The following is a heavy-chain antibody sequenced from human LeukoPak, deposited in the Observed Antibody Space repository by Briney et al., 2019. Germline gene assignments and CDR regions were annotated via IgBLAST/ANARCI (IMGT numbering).Heavy chain of an antibody. CDR1: GFSFSKYG. D-gene: IGHD1-26*01. Sequence: GGSLRHSCVASGFSFSKYGMHWVRQAPGKGLQWLAIIWYDGHNKYYSDYVKGRFTISRDNSKNTLFLEMNDLKTEDTAVYYCAGEWGLIAVAGGPGYWGQGTLVTVSS. CDR2: IWYDGHNK. J-gene: IGHJ4*02. V-gene: IGHV3-33*03. CDR3: AGEWGLIAVAGGPGY.